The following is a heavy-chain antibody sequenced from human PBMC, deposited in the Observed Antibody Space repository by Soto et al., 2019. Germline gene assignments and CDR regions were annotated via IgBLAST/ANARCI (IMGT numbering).Heavy chain of an antibody. J-gene: IGHJ4*02. CDR1: GYTFTSYG. Sequence: ASVKVSGKASGYTFTSYGISWVRQAPGHGLEWMGWISAYNGNTNYAQKLQGRVTMTTDTSTSTAYMELRSLRSDDTAVYYCARLWPYYYDSSGPPYYFDYWGQGTLVTVSS. CDR2: ISAYNGNT. D-gene: IGHD3-22*01. V-gene: IGHV1-18*04. CDR3: ARLWPYYYDSSGPPYYFDY.